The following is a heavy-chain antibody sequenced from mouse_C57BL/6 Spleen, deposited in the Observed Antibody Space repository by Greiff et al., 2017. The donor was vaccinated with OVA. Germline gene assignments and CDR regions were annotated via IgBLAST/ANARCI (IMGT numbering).Heavy chain of an antibody. Sequence: VMLVESGPGLVAPSQSLSITCTVSGFSLTSYGVDWVRQSPGKGLEWLGVIWGVGSTNYNSALKSRLSISKDNSKSQVFLKMNSLQTDDTAMYYCASDPGYKGFAYWGQGTLVTVSA. CDR1: GFSLTSYG. CDR3: ASDPGYKGFAY. V-gene: IGHV2-6*01. D-gene: IGHD2-2*01. CDR2: IWGVGST. J-gene: IGHJ3*01.